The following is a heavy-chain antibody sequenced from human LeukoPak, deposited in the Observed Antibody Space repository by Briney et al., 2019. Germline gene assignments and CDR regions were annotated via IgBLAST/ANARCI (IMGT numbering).Heavy chain of an antibody. D-gene: IGHD5-18*01. CDR1: GGSFSGYY. CDR3: ARVDTAMVRSYYYYYYGMDV. CDR2: INHSGST. V-gene: IGHV4-34*01. Sequence: SETLFLTCAVYGGSFSGYYWSWVRQPPGKGLEWIGEINHSGSTNYNPSLKSRVTISVDTSKNQFSLKLSSVTAADTAVYYCARVDTAMVRSYYYYYYGMDVWGQGTTVTVSS. J-gene: IGHJ6*02.